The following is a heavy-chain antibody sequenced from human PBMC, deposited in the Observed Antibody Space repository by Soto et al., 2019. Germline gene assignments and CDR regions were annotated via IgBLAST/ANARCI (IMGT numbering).Heavy chain of an antibody. Sequence: GGSLRLSCAASGLTFNNAWMNWARQAPGKGLEWVGRIKSKTHGGTTDYAAPVKGRFTISRDDSKDTLYLQMSSLETEDTAVYYCTTVLAYFDTRGYHTWGQGTLLTVSS. V-gene: IGHV3-15*07. D-gene: IGHD3-22*01. CDR2: IKSKTHGGTT. CDR3: TTVLAYFDTRGYHT. CDR1: GLTFNNAW. J-gene: IGHJ4*02.